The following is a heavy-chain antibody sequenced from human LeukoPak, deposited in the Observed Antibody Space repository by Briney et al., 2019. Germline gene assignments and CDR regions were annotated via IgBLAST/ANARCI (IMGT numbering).Heavy chain of an antibody. D-gene: IGHD3-22*01. V-gene: IGHV4-59*01. CDR1: GGSISSYY. J-gene: IGHJ4*02. Sequence: PSETLSLTCTVSGGSISSYYWSWIRQPPGKGLEWIGYIYYSGSTNYNPSLKSRVTISVDTSKSQFSLKLSSVTAADTAVYYCARDRGYDSSGYYYDYWGQGTLVTVSS. CDR3: ARDRGYDSSGYYYDY. CDR2: IYYSGST.